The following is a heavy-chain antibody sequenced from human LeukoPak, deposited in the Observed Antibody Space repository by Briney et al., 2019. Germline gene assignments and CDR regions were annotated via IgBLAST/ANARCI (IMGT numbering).Heavy chain of an antibody. J-gene: IGHJ2*01. Sequence: GGSLRLSCAASGFVFTEYFSSWIRQAPGMGLEWVSYISDDGYTKYSADSVKGRFSVSRDNVKNIVILQMNSLRVEDTATYYCARRFYSSRSPWHFDLWGRGTLVTVSS. CDR1: GFVFTEYF. D-gene: IGHD3-10*01. V-gene: IGHV3-11*01. CDR3: ARRFYSSRSPWHFDL. CDR2: ISDDGYTK.